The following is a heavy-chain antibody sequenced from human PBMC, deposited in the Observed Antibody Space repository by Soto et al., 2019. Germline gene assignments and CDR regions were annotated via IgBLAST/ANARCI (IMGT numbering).Heavy chain of an antibody. CDR2: ISAYNGNT. Sequence: SVKGSCKASGYTFTSYGISWGRQAPVQGLEWMGWISAYNGNTNYAQKLQGRVTMTTDTSTSTAYMELRSLRSDETAVYYCARDQIPAAIQAGYYYYYYGMDVWGQGTTVTVSS. V-gene: IGHV1-18*04. CDR3: ARDQIPAAIQAGYYYYYYGMDV. J-gene: IGHJ6*02. D-gene: IGHD2-2*02. CDR1: GYTFTSYG.